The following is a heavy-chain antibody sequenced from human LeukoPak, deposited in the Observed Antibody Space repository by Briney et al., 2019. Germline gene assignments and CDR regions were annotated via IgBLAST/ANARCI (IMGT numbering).Heavy chain of an antibody. CDR1: GYSFTSYW. Sequence: GESLKISCKGSGYSFTSYWIGWVRQMPGKGLEWMGIIYPGDSDTRYSPSFQGQVTISADKSISTAYLQWSSLKASDTAMYYCARPRFGELESGPFDYWGQGTLVTVSS. J-gene: IGHJ4*02. D-gene: IGHD3-10*01. CDR2: IYPGDSDT. CDR3: ARPRFGELESGPFDY. V-gene: IGHV5-51*01.